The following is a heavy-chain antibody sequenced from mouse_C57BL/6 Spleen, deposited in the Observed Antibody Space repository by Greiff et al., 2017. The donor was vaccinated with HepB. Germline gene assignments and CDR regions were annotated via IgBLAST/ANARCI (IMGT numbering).Heavy chain of an antibody. CDR3: TIPYDYDEDY. V-gene: IGHV14-4*01. J-gene: IGHJ2*01. Sequence: VQLQQSGAELVRPGASVKLSCTASGFNIKDDYMHWVKQRPEQGLEWIGWIDPENGDTEYASKFQGKATITADTSSNTAYLQLSSLTSEDTAVYYCTIPYDYDEDYWGQGTTLTVSS. CDR1: GFNIKDDY. CDR2: IDPENGDT. D-gene: IGHD2-4*01.